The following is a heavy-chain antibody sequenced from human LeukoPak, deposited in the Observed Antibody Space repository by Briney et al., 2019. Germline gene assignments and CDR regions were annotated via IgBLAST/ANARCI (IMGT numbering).Heavy chain of an antibody. V-gene: IGHV5-51*01. Sequence: GESLKISCKGSGFNYAHYWISWVRQMPGKGLELMGIIYPGDSDTKYSPSFQGQVTISADKSSNSAFLQWNSLKASDTAIYYCASAVRYCSGGSCFHFDSWGKGTLVTVSS. D-gene: IGHD2-15*01. CDR3: ASAVRYCSGGSCFHFDS. CDR1: GFNYAHYW. CDR2: IYPGDSDT. J-gene: IGHJ4*02.